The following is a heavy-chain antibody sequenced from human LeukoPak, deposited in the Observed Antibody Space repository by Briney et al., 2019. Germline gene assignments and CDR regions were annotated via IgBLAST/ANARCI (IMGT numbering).Heavy chain of an antibody. J-gene: IGHJ5*02. Sequence: SVKVSCRASGGTFSSYAISWVRQAPGQGLEWMGGIIPIFGTANYAQKFQGRVTITADESTSTAYMELSSLRSEDTAVYYCARDIRSRGYGGKGRDPWFDPWGQGTLVTVSS. CDR3: ARDIRSRGYGGKGRDPWFDP. V-gene: IGHV1-69*01. D-gene: IGHD4-23*01. CDR2: IIPIFGTA. CDR1: GGTFSSYA.